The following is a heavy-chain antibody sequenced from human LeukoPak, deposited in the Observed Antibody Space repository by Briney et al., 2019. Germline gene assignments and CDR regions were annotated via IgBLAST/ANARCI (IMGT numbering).Heavy chain of an antibody. CDR2: FDPEDGET. V-gene: IGHV1-24*01. CDR1: GYTLTELS. CDR3: ARDGYDSSGYYPFDY. J-gene: IGHJ4*02. Sequence: ASVKVSCTVSGYTLTELSMHWVRQAPGKGLDWMGGFDPEDGETIYAQKFQGRVTMTTDTSTSTAYMELRSLRSDDTAVYYCARDGYDSSGYYPFDYWGQGTLVTVSS. D-gene: IGHD3-22*01.